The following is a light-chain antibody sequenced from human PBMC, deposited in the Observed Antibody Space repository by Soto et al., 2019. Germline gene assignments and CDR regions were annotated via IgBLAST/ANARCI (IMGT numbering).Light chain of an antibody. J-gene: IGLJ3*02. CDR2: STN. Sequence: QTVVTQEPSFSVSPGGTVTLTCGLNSGSVSTSYYPNWCQQTPGQAPRTLIYSTNIRSSGVPDRFSGSILGNKAALTITGAQADDESTYYCVLYLGGGIWVFGGGTTLTVL. CDR1: SGSVSTSYY. V-gene: IGLV8-61*01. CDR3: VLYLGGGIWV.